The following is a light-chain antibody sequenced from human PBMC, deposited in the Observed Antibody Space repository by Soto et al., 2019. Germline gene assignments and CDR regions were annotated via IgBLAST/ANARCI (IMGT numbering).Light chain of an antibody. CDR2: GAS. CDR3: QQYGSSPLCT. Sequence: EIVLTQSPGTLSLSPGERATLSCRASQSVSSSYLAWYQQKPGQAPRLLIYGASSRATGIPDRFSGSGSGTDFTLTISRLEPEEFAVYYCQQYGSSPLCTFGPGTKVDIK. CDR1: QSVSSSY. J-gene: IGKJ3*01. V-gene: IGKV3-20*01.